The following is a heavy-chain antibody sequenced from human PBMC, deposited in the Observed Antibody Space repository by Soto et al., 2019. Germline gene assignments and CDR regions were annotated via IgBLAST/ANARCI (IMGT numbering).Heavy chain of an antibody. CDR2: ITSSSSYT. D-gene: IGHD1-1*01. CDR1: GFTFSGDY. CDR3: ARSVSPRVRRYYIHY. J-gene: IGHJ4*02. V-gene: IGHV3-11*06. Sequence: PGGSLRLSCAASGFTFSGDYMSWIRQAPGKGLEWVSYITSSSSYTNYADSVKGRFIISRDNTKNSLFLQMNSLRAEDTAAYYCARSVSPRVRRYYIHYWGPGSLGTGST.